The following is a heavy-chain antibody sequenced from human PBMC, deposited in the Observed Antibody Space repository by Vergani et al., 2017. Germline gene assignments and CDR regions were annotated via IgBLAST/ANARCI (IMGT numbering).Heavy chain of an antibody. CDR3: ARVARTGYEWD. Sequence: QVQLVESGGGVVQPGRSLRLSCAASGFTFSSYAMHWVRQAPGKGLEGVAVISYDGNNKYYADYVKGRFTISRDNSKKTLYLQMNSLRAEDTAMYYCARVARTGYEWDWGQGTLVTVSS. J-gene: IGHJ4*02. D-gene: IGHD5-12*01. V-gene: IGHV3-30*04. CDR1: GFTFSSYA. CDR2: ISYDGNNK.